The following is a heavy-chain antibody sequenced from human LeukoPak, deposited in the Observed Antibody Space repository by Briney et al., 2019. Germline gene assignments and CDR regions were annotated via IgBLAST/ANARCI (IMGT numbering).Heavy chain of an antibody. CDR2: IYHSGST. D-gene: IGHD2-2*01. V-gene: IGHV4-4*02. Sequence: SGTLSLTCAVSGGSISSSNWWSWVRQPPGKGLEWIGEIYHSGSTNYNPSLKSRVTISVDKSKNQFSLKLSSVTAADTAVYYCARARYCSSTSCPHRLDVWGKGTTVTISS. CDR3: ARARYCSSTSCPHRLDV. J-gene: IGHJ6*04. CDR1: GGSISSSNW.